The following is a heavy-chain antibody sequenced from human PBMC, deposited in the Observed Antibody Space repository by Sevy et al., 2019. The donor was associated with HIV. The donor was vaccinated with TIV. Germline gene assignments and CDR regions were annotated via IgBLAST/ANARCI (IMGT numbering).Heavy chain of an antibody. V-gene: IGHV3-7*01. D-gene: IGHD7-27*01. J-gene: IGHJ6*02. CDR2: IKEGGSGK. Sequence: GGSLRLSCVGSGSSLRVYWMTWVRQAPGKGLQWVATIKEGGSGKDTMDSVKGRFTVSRDDAKNSLSLQMNSLRVDDTAVYYCARVPPGDYGVDVWGQGTTVTVSS. CDR1: GSSLRVYW. CDR3: ARVPPGDYGVDV.